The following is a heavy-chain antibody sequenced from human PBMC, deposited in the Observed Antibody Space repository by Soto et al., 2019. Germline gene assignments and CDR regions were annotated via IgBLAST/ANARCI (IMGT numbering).Heavy chain of an antibody. CDR3: AKDLLGPGRAYGMDV. CDR1: GFTFSSYG. D-gene: IGHD7-27*01. J-gene: IGHJ6*02. V-gene: IGHV3-30*18. Sequence: QVQLVESGGGVVQPGRSLRLSCAASGFTFSSYGMHWVRQAPGKGLEWVAVISYDGSNKYYADSVKGRFTISRDNSKNTMSLKMNSLGAEYTAVYSCAKDLLGPGRAYGMDVWGQGTTVTVSS. CDR2: ISYDGSNK.